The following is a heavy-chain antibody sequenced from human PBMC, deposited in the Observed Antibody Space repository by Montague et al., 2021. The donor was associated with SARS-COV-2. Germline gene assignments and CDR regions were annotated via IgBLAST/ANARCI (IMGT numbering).Heavy chain of an antibody. CDR2: IYYSGST. CDR1: GGSVSSGSYY. V-gene: IGHV4-61*01. Sequence: SETLSLTCIVSGGSVSSGSYYWSWIRQPPGKGLEWIGYIYYSGSTNYNPSLKSRVTISVDTSKNQFSLKLSSVTAADTAVYYCARDPWRITIFGVVTGYDMDVWGQGTPVTVSS. J-gene: IGHJ6*02. D-gene: IGHD3-3*01. CDR3: ARDPWRITIFGVVTGYDMDV.